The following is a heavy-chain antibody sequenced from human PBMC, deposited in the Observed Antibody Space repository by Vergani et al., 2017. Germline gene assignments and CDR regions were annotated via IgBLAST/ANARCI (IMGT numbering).Heavy chain of an antibody. CDR3: AKARDPNCKGGNCYSYYYGLEL. V-gene: IGHV3-23*01. CDR2: ISGSGGNT. Sequence: EVQLLESGGGLVQPGGSLRLSCGASGFTFSSYAMTWVRQAPGKGLEWVSAISGSGGNTFYTDSVKGRFTITRDNSKDKLYLQMNSLRVEDTAIYYCAKARDPNCKGGNCYSYYYGLELRGQGTTVTVSS. J-gene: IGHJ6*01. CDR1: GFTFSSYA. D-gene: IGHD2-15*01.